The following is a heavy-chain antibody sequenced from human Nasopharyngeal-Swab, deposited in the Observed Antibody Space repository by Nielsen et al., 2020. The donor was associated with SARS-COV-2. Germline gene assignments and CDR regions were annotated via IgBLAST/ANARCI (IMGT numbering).Heavy chain of an antibody. CDR3: ARGRVQLWFDPILFDAFDI. CDR2: IYYSGST. D-gene: IGHD5-18*01. V-gene: IGHV4-31*02. Sequence: IRQAPGKGLEWIGFIYYSGSTYYNPSLKSRVTISVDTSKNQFSLKLSSVTAADTAVYYCARGRVQLWFDPILFDAFDIWGQGTMVTVSS. J-gene: IGHJ3*02.